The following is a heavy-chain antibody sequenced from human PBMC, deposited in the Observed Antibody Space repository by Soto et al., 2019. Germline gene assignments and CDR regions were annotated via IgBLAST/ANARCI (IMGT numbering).Heavy chain of an antibody. V-gene: IGHV1-24*01. J-gene: IGHJ4*02. CDR1: GYTLTELS. CDR2: FDPEDGET. CDR3: ATFWVTNNWNPFDY. D-gene: IGHD1-20*01. Sequence: ASVKVSCKVSGYTLTELSMHWVRQAPGKGLEWMGGFDPEDGETIYAQKFQGRVTMTEDTSTDTAYMELSSLRSEDTAVYYCATFWVTNNWNPFDYWGQGTLVTVSS.